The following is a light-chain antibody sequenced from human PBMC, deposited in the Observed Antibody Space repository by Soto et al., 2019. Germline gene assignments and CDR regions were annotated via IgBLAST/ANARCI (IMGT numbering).Light chain of an antibody. V-gene: IGLV7-46*01. Sequence: QPVVTQEPSLTVSPGGTVTLTCGSSTGAVTSGHYPYWFQQKPGQAPRTLIYDTSNKHSWTPARFSGSLLGGKAALTLSGAQPEDEAEYYCLLSYSGARQGVFGGGTKLTVL. CDR3: LLSYSGARQGV. CDR1: TGAVTSGHY. CDR2: DTS. J-gene: IGLJ3*02.